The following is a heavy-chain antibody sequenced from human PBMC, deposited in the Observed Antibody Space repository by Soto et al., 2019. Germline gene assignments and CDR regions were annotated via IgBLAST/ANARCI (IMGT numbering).Heavy chain of an antibody. CDR3: VRRQTAQYQLTFRTWFDP. Sequence: QLQLQESGPGLVKPSETLSLTCTVSGGSISSSSYYWGWIRQPPGKGLEWIGSIYYSGSTYYNPSLKSRVTISVDTSKNQFSLKLSSVTAADTAVYYCVRRQTAQYQLTFRTWFDPWGQGTLVTVSS. V-gene: IGHV4-39*01. CDR2: IYYSGST. CDR1: GGSISSSSYY. J-gene: IGHJ5*02. D-gene: IGHD2-2*01.